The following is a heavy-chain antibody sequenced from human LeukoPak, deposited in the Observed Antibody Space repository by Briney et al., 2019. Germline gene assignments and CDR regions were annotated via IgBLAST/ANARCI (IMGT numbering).Heavy chain of an antibody. V-gene: IGHV1-2*02. D-gene: IGHD3-16*01. CDR3: ARAGGSYDWGRDWFDP. CDR1: GYTFTGHY. CDR2: INPNSGGT. J-gene: IGHJ5*02. Sequence: ASVKVSCKASGYTFTGHYMHWVRQAPGQGLEWMGWINPNSGGTNFEQKFQGRVTMTRDTSISTAYMELSRLRSDDTAVYYCARAGGSYDWGRDWFDPWGQGTLVTVSS.